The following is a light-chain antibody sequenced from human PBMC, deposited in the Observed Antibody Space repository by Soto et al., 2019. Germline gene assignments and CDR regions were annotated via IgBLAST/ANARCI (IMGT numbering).Light chain of an antibody. CDR2: GAS. J-gene: IGKJ1*01. Sequence: EIVLTQSPGTQSLSPGERASLSCRASQSVSSSYLAWYQQKPGQAPRLLIYGASSRATGIPDRFSGSGSGTDFTLTFSRLEPEDFAVYYCQQYGSSPGTFGQGTKVEIK. CDR3: QQYGSSPGT. V-gene: IGKV3-20*01. CDR1: QSVSSSY.